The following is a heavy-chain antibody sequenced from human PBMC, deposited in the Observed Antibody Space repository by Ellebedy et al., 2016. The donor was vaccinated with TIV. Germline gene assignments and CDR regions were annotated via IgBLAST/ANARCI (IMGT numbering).Heavy chain of an antibody. V-gene: IGHV3-33*08. D-gene: IGHD5-24*01. CDR2: IRSDGFSQ. CDR3: ARVVGWLQLDY. Sequence: GESLKISCAASGFDFRSHWMHWVRQAPGKGLEWVALIRSDGFSQYYAHSVKGRFTISRDDAKSSLYLQMNSLRAEDTAVYYCARVVGWLQLDYWGQGTLVTVSS. J-gene: IGHJ4*02. CDR1: GFDFRSHW.